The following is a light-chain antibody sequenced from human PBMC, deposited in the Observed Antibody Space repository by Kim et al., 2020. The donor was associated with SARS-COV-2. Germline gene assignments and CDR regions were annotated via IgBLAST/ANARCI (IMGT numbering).Light chain of an antibody. J-gene: IGLJ7*02. V-gene: IGLV3-21*03. CDR1: TIGRRT. CDR3: QLWDSGSDHVI. Sequence: SYELTQPPSVSVAPGKTATIICGGDTIGRRTVHWYQQKPGQAPVVVIYDNTDRPSGIPERFSGSNSGNTATLTISRAEAGDEADYYCQLWDSGSDHVIFGGGTQLTAL. CDR2: DNT.